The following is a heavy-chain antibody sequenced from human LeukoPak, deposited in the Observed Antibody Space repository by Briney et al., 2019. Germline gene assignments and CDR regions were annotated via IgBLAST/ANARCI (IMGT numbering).Heavy chain of an antibody. Sequence: PGGSLRLSCAASGFTFSSYSMNWVRQAPGKGLEWVSYISSSSSTIYYADSVKGRFTISRDNAKNSLYLQMNSLRAEDTAVYYCARTRYYYGSGSPPDYWGQGTLVTVSS. CDR1: GFTFSSYS. V-gene: IGHV3-48*04. CDR2: ISSSSSTI. J-gene: IGHJ4*02. D-gene: IGHD3-10*01. CDR3: ARTRYYYGSGSPPDY.